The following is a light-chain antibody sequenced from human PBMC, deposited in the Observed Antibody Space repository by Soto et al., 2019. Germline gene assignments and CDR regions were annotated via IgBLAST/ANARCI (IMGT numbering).Light chain of an antibody. V-gene: IGLV2-14*01. CDR1: SSDVGGYNY. CDR2: EVT. CDR3: SSYTSRSTLV. Sequence: QSVLTQPASVSGSPGQSINISFTGTSSDVGGYNYVSWYQQHPGKAPKLMIYEVTNRPSGVSNRFSGSKSGNTASLTISGLQAEDEADYYCSSYTSRSTLVFGTGTKVTVL. J-gene: IGLJ1*01.